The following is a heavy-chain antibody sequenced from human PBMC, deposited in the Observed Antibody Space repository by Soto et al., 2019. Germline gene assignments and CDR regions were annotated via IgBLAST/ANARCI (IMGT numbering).Heavy chain of an antibody. CDR3: ARDGVRLITGTTTGADAFDI. Sequence: KPGGSLRLSCAASGFTFSSYSMNWVRQAPGKGLEWVSSISSSSSYIYYADSVKGRFTISRDNAKNSLYLQMNSLRAEDTAVYYCARDGVRLITGTTTGADAFDIWGQGTMVTVSS. CDR2: ISSSSSYI. J-gene: IGHJ3*02. CDR1: GFTFSSYS. V-gene: IGHV3-21*01. D-gene: IGHD1-7*01.